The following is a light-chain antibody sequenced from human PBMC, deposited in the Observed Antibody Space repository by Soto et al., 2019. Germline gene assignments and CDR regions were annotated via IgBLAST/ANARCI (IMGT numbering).Light chain of an antibody. CDR1: SSNIGTFY. V-gene: IGLV1-47*01. J-gene: IGLJ1*01. CDR3: AAWDDSLSGRV. CDR2: RNN. Sequence: QSALTQPPSASGAPGQRVTISCSGSSSNIGTFYVYWYQQLPGTAPKLLIYRNNQRPSGVPDRFSGSKSGTSASLAISGLRSEDEADYYCAAWDDSLSGRVFGTGTKVTVL.